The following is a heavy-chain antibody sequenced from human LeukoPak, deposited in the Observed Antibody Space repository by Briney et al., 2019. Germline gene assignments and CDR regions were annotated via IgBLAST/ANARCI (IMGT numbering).Heavy chain of an antibody. J-gene: IGHJ4*01. CDR2: IYHSGCT. V-gene: IGHV4-38-2*01. CDR1: GYSISSGYY. D-gene: IGHD1-26*01. CDR3: ARKPGSYIDH. Sequence: SETLSLTCAVSGYSISSGYYWGWIRRPPGKGLEWIGSIYHSGCTYYNPSLKSRVTISVDTSKNQFSLKLSSVTAADTAVCYCARKPGSYIDHWGHGTLVTVSS.